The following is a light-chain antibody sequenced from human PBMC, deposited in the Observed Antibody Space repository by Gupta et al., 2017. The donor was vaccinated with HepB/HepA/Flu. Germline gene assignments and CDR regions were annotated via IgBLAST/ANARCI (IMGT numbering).Light chain of an antibody. Sequence: QSGLTQPACVSGSPGQSITISCTGTSSDVGGYNYVSWYQQHPGKAPKLMIYDVSNRASGVSNRFSGSKSGTTASLTISGLQAEDEADYYCSSYTSSSSVVFGGGTKLAVL. V-gene: IGLV2-14*03. CDR3: SSYTSSSSVV. J-gene: IGLJ2*01. CDR1: SSDVGGYNY. CDR2: DVS.